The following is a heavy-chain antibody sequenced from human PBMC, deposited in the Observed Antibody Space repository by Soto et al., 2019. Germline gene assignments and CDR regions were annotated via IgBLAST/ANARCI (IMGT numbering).Heavy chain of an antibody. D-gene: IGHD3-16*01. J-gene: IGHJ4*02. V-gene: IGHV3-48*02. CDR1: GFTFTSYS. CDR2: ITSKSTTI. Sequence: GGSLRLSCAASGFTFTSYSMNWVRQAPGQGLEWVSYITSKSTTIKYADSVKGRFTVSRDNAKNSLYLQLNSLRDEDTAVYYCAREMGACSDSSCYPGPYDSWGQGTLVTFSS. CDR3: AREMGACSDSSCYPGPYDS.